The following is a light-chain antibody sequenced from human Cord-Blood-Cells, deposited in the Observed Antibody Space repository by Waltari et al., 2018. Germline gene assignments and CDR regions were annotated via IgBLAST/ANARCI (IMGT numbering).Light chain of an antibody. V-gene: IGKV3-11*01. CDR2: DAS. CDR1: QSVSSY. CDR3: QQRSNWPPT. J-gene: IGKJ5*01. Sequence: EIVLTQSPATLSLSPGDRATLSCRASQSVSSYFAWYQQKPGQAPRLLIYDASNRATGIPARFSGSGSGTDFTLTISSLEPEDFAVYYCQQRSNWPPTFGQGTRLEIK.